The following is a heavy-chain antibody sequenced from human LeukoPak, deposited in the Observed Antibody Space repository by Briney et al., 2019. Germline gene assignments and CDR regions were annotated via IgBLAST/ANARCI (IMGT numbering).Heavy chain of an antibody. Sequence: PGGSLRLSCAASGFTFSDYYMSWIRQAPGKGLEWVSYISSSGSTIYYADSVKGRFTISRDNAKNSLYLQMNSLRAEDTAVYYCARDTYYYDSSGYSYAFDIWGQGTMVTVSS. D-gene: IGHD3-22*01. CDR1: GFTFSDYY. V-gene: IGHV3-11*01. J-gene: IGHJ3*02. CDR2: ISSSGSTI. CDR3: ARDTYYYDSSGYSYAFDI.